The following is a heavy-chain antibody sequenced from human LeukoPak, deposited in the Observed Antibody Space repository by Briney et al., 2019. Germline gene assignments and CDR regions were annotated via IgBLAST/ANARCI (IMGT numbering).Heavy chain of an antibody. Sequence: PSETLSLTCTVSGDSISSGGYYWSWIRQYPGKGLEWIGFLYYTGSTYYNPSLKRRVSISKDTSKNQFSLKLSSVTAADTAAYYCARDRGYYYDSSGDFRNDAFDIWGQGTMVTVSS. V-gene: IGHV4-31*03. D-gene: IGHD3-22*01. CDR3: ARDRGYYYDSSGDFRNDAFDI. CDR2: LYYTGST. CDR1: GDSISSGGYY. J-gene: IGHJ3*02.